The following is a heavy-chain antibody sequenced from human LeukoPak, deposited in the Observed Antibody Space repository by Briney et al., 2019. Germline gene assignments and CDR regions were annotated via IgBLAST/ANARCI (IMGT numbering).Heavy chain of an antibody. CDR3: ARGTTALMDV. CDR2: IRYDGSNK. V-gene: IGHV3-30*02. D-gene: IGHD2-21*02. CDR1: GFTFSNYA. Sequence: PGGSLRLSCAVSGFTFSNYAMQWVRQAPGKGLEWVAFIRYDGSNKYYADSVKGRFTISRDNAKNSLYLQMNSLRAEDTAVYYCARGTTALMDVWGKGTTVTVSS. J-gene: IGHJ6*03.